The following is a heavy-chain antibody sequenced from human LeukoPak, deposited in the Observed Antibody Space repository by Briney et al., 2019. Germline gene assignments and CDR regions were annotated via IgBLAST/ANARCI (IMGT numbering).Heavy chain of an antibody. V-gene: IGHV3-23*01. CDR3: AKVVGATSIGRTDY. D-gene: IGHD1-26*01. Sequence: GGSLRLSCAASGFTFSSYAMSWVRQAPGKGLEWVSAISGSGGSTYYADSVKGRFTISRDNSKNTLYLQMNSLRAEDTAVYYCAKVVGATSIGRTDYWGQGTLVTVSS. CDR1: GFTFSSYA. J-gene: IGHJ4*02. CDR2: ISGSGGST.